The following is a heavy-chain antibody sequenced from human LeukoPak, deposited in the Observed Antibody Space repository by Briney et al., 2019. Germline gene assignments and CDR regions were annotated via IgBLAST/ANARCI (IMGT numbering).Heavy chain of an antibody. CDR1: GFTFSSYG. D-gene: IGHD3-10*01. CDR2: ISYDGSNK. V-gene: IGHV3-30*18. CDR3: AKDIEYYGSGSKPIFDY. Sequence: GGSLRLSCAASGFTFSSYGMHWVRQAPGKGLEWVAVISYDGSNKYYADSVKGRFTISRDNSKNTLYLQMNSLRAEDTAVYYCAKDIEYYGSGSKPIFDYWGQGTLVTVSS. J-gene: IGHJ4*02.